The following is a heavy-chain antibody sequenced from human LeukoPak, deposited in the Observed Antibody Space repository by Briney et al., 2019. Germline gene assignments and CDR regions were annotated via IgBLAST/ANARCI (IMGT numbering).Heavy chain of an antibody. CDR1: GFTFSTYT. Sequence: PGGSLRLSCAASGFTFSTYTMNWVRQAPGKGLEWVSSISSGSSYKYYADSVKGRFTISKDNAKNSLYLQMSSLRAEDTAVYFCAGSKSTFDPIDYWGQGTLVTVSS. CDR2: ISSGSSYK. J-gene: IGHJ4*02. D-gene: IGHD6-13*01. V-gene: IGHV3-21*01. CDR3: AGSKSTFDPIDY.